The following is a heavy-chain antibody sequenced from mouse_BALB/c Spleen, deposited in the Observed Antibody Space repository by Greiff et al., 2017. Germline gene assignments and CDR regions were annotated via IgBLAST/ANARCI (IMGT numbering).Heavy chain of an antibody. Sequence: EVKLVESGGGLVKPGGSLKLSCAASGFTFSSYAMSWVRQTPEKRLEWVATISSGGSYTYYPDSVKGRFTISRDNAKNTLYLQMSSLRSEDTAMYYCARRESLAYWGQGTLVTVSA. J-gene: IGHJ3*01. CDR1: GFTFSSYA. V-gene: IGHV5-9-3*01. CDR3: ARRESLAY. CDR2: ISSGGSYT.